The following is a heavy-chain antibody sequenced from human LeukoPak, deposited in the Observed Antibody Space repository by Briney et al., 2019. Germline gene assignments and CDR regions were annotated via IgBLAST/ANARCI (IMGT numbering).Heavy chain of an antibody. Sequence: GGSLRLSCAASGFTFSSYPMHWVRQAPGKGLEYVSAISSNGGSKYYANAVKGRFTISRDNSKNTLYLQMGSLRAEDMAVYYCARLRGYSGYDSFYYGMDVWGQGTTVSVSS. D-gene: IGHD5-12*01. J-gene: IGHJ6*02. V-gene: IGHV3-64*01. CDR1: GFTFSSYP. CDR2: ISSNGGSK. CDR3: ARLRGYSGYDSFYYGMDV.